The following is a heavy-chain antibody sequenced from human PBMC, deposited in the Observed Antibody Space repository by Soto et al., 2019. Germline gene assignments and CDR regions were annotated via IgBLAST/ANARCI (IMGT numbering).Heavy chain of an antibody. J-gene: IGHJ4*02. CDR3: ARGVSPYYFDY. CDR2: INAGNGNT. D-gene: IGHD6-13*01. CDR1: VYTFTSYA. V-gene: IGHV1-3*01. Sequence: ASVKVSCKASVYTFTSYAMHWVRQAPGQRLEWMGWINAGNGNTKYSQKFQARVTITRDTSASTAYMELSSLRSEDTAVYYCARGVSPYYFDYWGQGTLVTVSS.